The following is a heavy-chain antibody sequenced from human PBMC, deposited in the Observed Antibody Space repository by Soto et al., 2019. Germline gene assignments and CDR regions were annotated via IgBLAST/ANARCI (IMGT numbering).Heavy chain of an antibody. J-gene: IGHJ5*01. V-gene: IGHV4-59*08. CDR3: ARHDRSFHWFDS. Sequence: QVHLQESGPGLVKPSETLSLTCTVSGDSISSYFWSWIRQPPGKGLEWIGNIFYSGSTNYNPSLKRRVTISVDTSKNQFSLKMTSVTAADTAVYYCARHDRSFHWFDSWGQGTLVTVSS. CDR2: IFYSGST. CDR1: GDSISSYF.